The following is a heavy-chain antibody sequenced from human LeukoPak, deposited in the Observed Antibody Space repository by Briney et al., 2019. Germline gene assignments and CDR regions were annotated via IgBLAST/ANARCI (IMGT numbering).Heavy chain of an antibody. CDR2: IYYSGST. Sequence: SETLSLTCTVSGGSISSSRDYWAWLRQPPGKGLEWIANIYYSGSTYYNPSLKSRVTISVDTSKNQFSLKLSSVTAADTAVYYCARSYGYSSSWYGSDWFDPWGQGTLVTVSS. J-gene: IGHJ5*02. CDR1: GGSISSSRDY. V-gene: IGHV4-39*07. D-gene: IGHD6-13*01. CDR3: ARSYGYSSSWYGSDWFDP.